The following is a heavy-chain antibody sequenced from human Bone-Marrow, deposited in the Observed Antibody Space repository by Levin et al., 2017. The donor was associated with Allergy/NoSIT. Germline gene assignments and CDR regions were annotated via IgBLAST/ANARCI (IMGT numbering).Heavy chain of an antibody. D-gene: IGHD3/OR15-3a*01. CDR2: IRSKANSYAT. V-gene: IGHV3-73*01. CDR3: VRQGLDSYYFYYMDV. Sequence: PGGSLRLSCAASGFTFSGSAMHWVRQASGKGLEWVGRIRSKANSYATTYAASETGRFTISRDDSKNTAYLQMNSLKTEDTAVYYCVRQGLDSYYFYYMDVWGKGTTVTVSS. J-gene: IGHJ6*03. CDR1: GFTFSGSA.